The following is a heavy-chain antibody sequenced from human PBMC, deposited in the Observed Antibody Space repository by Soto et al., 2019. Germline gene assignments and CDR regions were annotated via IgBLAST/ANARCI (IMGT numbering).Heavy chain of an antibody. CDR2: ISGSGGST. J-gene: IGHJ4*02. V-gene: IGHV3-23*01. Sequence: GGSLRLSCAASGFTFSSYAMSWVRQAPGKGLEWVSAISGSGGSTYYADSVKGRFTISRDNSKNTLYLQMNSLRAEDTAVYYCAKSFYYYDSSGYSLDYWGQGTLVTVSS. D-gene: IGHD3-22*01. CDR1: GFTFSSYA. CDR3: AKSFYYYDSSGYSLDY.